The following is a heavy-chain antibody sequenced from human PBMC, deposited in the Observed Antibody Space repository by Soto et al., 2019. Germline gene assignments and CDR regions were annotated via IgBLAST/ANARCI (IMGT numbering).Heavy chain of an antibody. CDR3: ALDPYGSGNIIYYCYYGMDV. Sequence: ASVKVSCKASGYTFTNYAFNWVRQAPGQRLEWMGWITPDNGNTNYAQKFQGRVTITTDTSTTTAYMELGSLRSDETAVYYCALDPYGSGNIIYYCYYGMDVWGQGTTVTVSS. D-gene: IGHD3-10*01. CDR1: GYTFTNYA. J-gene: IGHJ6*02. V-gene: IGHV1-18*01. CDR2: ITPDNGNT.